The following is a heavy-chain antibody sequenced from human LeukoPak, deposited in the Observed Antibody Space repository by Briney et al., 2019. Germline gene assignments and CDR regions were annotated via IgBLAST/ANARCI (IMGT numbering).Heavy chain of an antibody. D-gene: IGHD3-22*01. J-gene: IGHJ4*02. CDR1: AFTFSNYA. Sequence: AGGSLRLSCAASAFTFSNYAMSWVRQAPGKGLEWVSAISGSGASTYYADSVKGRFTISRDKSQNTLYLQMNSLRAEDTAVYYSAKGSSAYVMYYFDNWGQGTLVTVSS. V-gene: IGHV3-23*01. CDR2: ISGSGAST. CDR3: AKGSSAYVMYYFDN.